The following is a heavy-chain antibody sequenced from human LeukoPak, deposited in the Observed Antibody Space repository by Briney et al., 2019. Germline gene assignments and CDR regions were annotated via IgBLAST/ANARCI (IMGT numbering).Heavy chain of an antibody. J-gene: IGHJ4*02. V-gene: IGHV1-2*02. CDR1: GYTFTGYY. CDR2: INPNSGGT. Sequence: GASVKVSCKASGYTFTGYYMHWVRQAPGQGLEWMGWINPNSGGTNYAQKFQGRVTMTRDTSISTAYMELSRLRSDDTAVYYCARAGRWVLPGSSWSHPPRGYYFDYWGQGTLVTVSS. D-gene: IGHD6-13*01. CDR3: ARAGRWVLPGSSWSHPPRGYYFDY.